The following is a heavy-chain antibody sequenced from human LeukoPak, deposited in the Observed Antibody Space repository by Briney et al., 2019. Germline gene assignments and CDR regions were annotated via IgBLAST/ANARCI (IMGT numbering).Heavy chain of an antibody. V-gene: IGHV3-48*01. J-gene: IGHJ4*02. Sequence: GSLRLSCAASGFTFSSYSMNWVRQAPGKGLEWVSYITSSSSIIYYSDSVKGRFTISRDDAKNSLYLQMNSLRAEDTAVYYCARESTVGATDYWGQGTLVTVSS. D-gene: IGHD4-23*01. CDR3: ARESTVGATDY. CDR1: GFTFSSYS. CDR2: ITSSSSII.